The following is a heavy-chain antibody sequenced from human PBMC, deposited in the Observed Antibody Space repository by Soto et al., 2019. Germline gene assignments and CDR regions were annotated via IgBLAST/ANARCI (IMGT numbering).Heavy chain of an antibody. V-gene: IGHV1-24*01. J-gene: IGHJ4*02. D-gene: IGHD3-22*01. CDR3: ATARHSYYYDSSGYYFDY. CDR1: GYTLTELS. Sequence: SVKVSCKVSGYTLTELSMHWVRQAPVKGLEWMGGFDPEDGETIYAQKFQGRVTMTEDTSTDTAYMELSSLRSEDTAVYYCATARHSYYYDSSGYYFDYWGQGTLVTVSS. CDR2: FDPEDGET.